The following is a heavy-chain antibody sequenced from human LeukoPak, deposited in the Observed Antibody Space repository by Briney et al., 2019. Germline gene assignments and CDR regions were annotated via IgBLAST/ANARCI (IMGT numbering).Heavy chain of an antibody. D-gene: IGHD6-13*01. CDR3: AESYGIAAAGTEGAFDI. Sequence: ASVKVSCKASGYTFTGYYMHWVRQAPGQGLEWMGWINPNSGGTNYAQKFQGRVTMTRDTSISTAYMELSRLRSDDTAVYYCAESYGIAAAGTEGAFDIWGQGTMVTVSS. CDR1: GYTFTGYY. J-gene: IGHJ3*02. CDR2: INPNSGGT. V-gene: IGHV1-2*02.